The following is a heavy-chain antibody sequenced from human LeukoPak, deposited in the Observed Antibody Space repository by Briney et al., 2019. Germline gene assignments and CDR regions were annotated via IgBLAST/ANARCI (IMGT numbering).Heavy chain of an antibody. CDR3: ARDNVGLGGYYSGSDY. V-gene: IGHV1-2*02. J-gene: IGHJ4*02. D-gene: IGHD3-22*01. CDR2: INPNSGGT. Sequence: ASVKVSCKASGYTFTGYYMHWVRQAPGQGLEWMGWINPNSGGTNYAQKFQGRVTMTRDTSISTAYMELSRLRSDDTAVYYCARDNVGLGGYYSGSDYWGQGTLVTVSS. CDR1: GYTFTGYY.